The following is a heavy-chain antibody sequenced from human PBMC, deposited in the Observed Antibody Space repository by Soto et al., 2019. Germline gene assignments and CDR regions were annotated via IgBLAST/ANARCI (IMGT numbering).Heavy chain of an antibody. Sequence: PGGSLRLSCAAAGFTFSSYIMSLVRQAPGKGLDWVSAISGSGGSTYYADSVKGRFTISRDNSKNTLYLQMNSLRAEDTAVYYCAKFYSDSSGYSSFDYWGHGTLVTVSS. CDR2: ISGSGGST. CDR3: AKFYSDSSGYSSFDY. J-gene: IGHJ4*01. V-gene: IGHV3-23*01. CDR1: GFTFSSYI. D-gene: IGHD3-22*01.